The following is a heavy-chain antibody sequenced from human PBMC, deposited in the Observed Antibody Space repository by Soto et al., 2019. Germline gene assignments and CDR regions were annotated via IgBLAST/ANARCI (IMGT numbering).Heavy chain of an antibody. J-gene: IGHJ4*02. CDR3: ARGSVGPTTDFDY. Sequence: ASVKVSCKASGGTFSSYTISWVRQAPGQGLEWMGRIIPILGIANYAQKFQGRVTITADKSTSTAYMELSSLRSEDTAVYYCARGSVGPTTDFDYWGQGTLVTVSS. D-gene: IGHD1-26*01. CDR1: GGTFSSYT. V-gene: IGHV1-69*02. CDR2: IIPILGIA.